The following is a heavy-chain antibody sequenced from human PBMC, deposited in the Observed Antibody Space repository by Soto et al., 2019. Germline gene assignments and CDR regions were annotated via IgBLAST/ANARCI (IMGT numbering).Heavy chain of an antibody. CDR1: GGSISSYY. D-gene: IGHD2-15*01. V-gene: IGHV4-59*01. CDR2: IYYSGST. Sequence: WETLSLTCTVSGGSISSYYWSWIRQPPGKGLEWIGYIYYSGSTNYNPSLKSRVTISVDTSKNQFSLKLSSVTAADTAVYYCARSYSRYCSGGSCYSYYYYYMDVWGKGTTVTVS. CDR3: ARSYSRYCSGGSCYSYYYYYMDV. J-gene: IGHJ6*03.